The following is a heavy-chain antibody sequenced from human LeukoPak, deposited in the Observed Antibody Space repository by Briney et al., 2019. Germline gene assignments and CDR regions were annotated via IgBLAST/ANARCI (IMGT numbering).Heavy chain of an antibody. V-gene: IGHV3-48*03. Sequence: GGSLRLSCAASGFTFSSYEMNWVRQAPGKGLEWVSYISSSGSTIYYADPVKGRFTISRDNAKNSLYLQMNSLRAEDTAVYYCARVCGGSFPLRYYYYYYMDVWGKGTTVTISS. D-gene: IGHD2-15*01. CDR1: GFTFSSYE. J-gene: IGHJ6*03. CDR2: ISSSGSTI. CDR3: ARVCGGSFPLRYYYYYYMDV.